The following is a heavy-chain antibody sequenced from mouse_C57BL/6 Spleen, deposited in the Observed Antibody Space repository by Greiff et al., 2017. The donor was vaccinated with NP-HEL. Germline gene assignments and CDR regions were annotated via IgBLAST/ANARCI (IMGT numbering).Heavy chain of an antibody. D-gene: IGHD1-1*01. J-gene: IGHJ2*01. CDR1: GYTFTSYW. V-gene: IGHV1-69*01. CDR2: IDPSDSST. CDR3: ARYHYGSSYDY. Sequence: QVQLQQPGAELVMPGASVKLSCKASGYTFTSYWMHWVKQRPGQGLEWIGEIDPSDSSTNYNQKFKGKSTLTVDKSSSTAYMQLSSLTSEDSAVYYCARYHYGSSYDYWGQGTTLTVSS.